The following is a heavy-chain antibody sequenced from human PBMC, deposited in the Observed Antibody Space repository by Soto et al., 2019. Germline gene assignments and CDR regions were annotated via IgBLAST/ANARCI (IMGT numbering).Heavy chain of an antibody. V-gene: IGHV3-7*01. CDR2: INPDGSEK. J-gene: IGHJ2*01. CDR1: GFIFSAYW. CDR3: VRARIDV. Sequence: EVQLVESGGGLVQPVGSLRLSCAASGFIFSAYWMTWVRQAPGKGLEWVANINPDGSEKYYVDSVKGRFTISRDNVKNSLFLQVNNLRAEDTALYYCVRARIDVWGRGTLVTISS.